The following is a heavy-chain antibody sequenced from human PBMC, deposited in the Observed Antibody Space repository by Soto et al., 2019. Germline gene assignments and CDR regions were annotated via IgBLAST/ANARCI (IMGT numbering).Heavy chain of an antibody. V-gene: IGHV4-39*01. D-gene: IGHD3-16*01. CDR1: GGSISTVDYY. J-gene: IGHJ6*02. CDR3: ARHNGPLYVGYYYDMDV. CDR2: IYYSGYT. Sequence: PSETLSLTCTVSGGSISTVDYYWTWIRQLPGKGLEWIGSIYYSGYTYYNPSLKSRVTISVDTSKNQFSLKLSSVTAADTAVYYCARHNGPLYVGYYYDMDVWGQGTTVTVSS.